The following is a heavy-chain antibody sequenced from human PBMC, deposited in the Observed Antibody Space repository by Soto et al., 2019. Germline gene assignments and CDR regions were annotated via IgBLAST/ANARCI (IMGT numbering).Heavy chain of an antibody. CDR1: GFSLRDSGLG. D-gene: IGHD3-16*01. CDR3: AHRRGVMLDYNWFDP. J-gene: IGHJ5*02. Sequence: QITLKESGPTLVKPTQTLTLTCTFSGFSLRDSGLGLGWIRQPPEKALEWLALINWNDDKRYSPSLRSRLTITEDTSKKQVVLRMTNMDPVDTATYYCAHRRGVMLDYNWFDPWGQGTLVTVSS. CDR2: INWNDDK. V-gene: IGHV2-5*01.